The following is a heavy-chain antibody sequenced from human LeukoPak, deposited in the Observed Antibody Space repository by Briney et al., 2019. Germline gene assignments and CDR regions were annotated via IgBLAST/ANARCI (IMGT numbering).Heavy chain of an antibody. V-gene: IGHV3-7*03. CDR1: GFTFSSSW. CDR2: IKQDGSEK. D-gene: IGHD5-18*01. CDR3: AKDRLAYSYAQPFDY. J-gene: IGHJ4*02. Sequence: GGSLRLSCAASGFTFSSSWMSWVRQAPGKGLEWVANIKQDGSEKYYVASVKGRFTISRDNAKNSLYLQMNSLRAEDTAVYYCAKDRLAYSYAQPFDYWGQGTLVTVSS.